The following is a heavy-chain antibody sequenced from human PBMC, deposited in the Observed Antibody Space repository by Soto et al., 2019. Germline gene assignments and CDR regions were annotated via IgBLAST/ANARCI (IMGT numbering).Heavy chain of an antibody. Sequence: QLQLQESGPGLVKPSETLSLTCTVSGGSISSSSYYWGWIRQPPGKGLEWIGTIYYSGSTYYNPSLKSRVPKSVDTSKNQFSLKLRSVTAADTAVYYCARLAEGVDYYYGMDVWGQGTTVTVSS. J-gene: IGHJ6*02. D-gene: IGHD2-8*01. CDR2: IYYSGST. CDR1: GGSISSSSYY. V-gene: IGHV4-39*01. CDR3: ARLAEGVDYYYGMDV.